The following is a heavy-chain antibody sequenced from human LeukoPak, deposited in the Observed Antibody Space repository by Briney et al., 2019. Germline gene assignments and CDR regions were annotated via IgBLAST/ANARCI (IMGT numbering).Heavy chain of an antibody. CDR2: IHYTGGT. D-gene: IGHD6-13*01. CDR1: GDSTSTYY. Sequence: PSETLSLTCTVSGDSTSTYYWSWIRQSPGKGLEWIGYIHYTGGTNCNPSPQSRVTISVDTSKNHFSLKLTSVTSADTAVYYCARVGAAAAGTSFGYWGQGTLVTVSS. J-gene: IGHJ4*02. CDR3: ARVGAAAAGTSFGY. V-gene: IGHV4-59*01.